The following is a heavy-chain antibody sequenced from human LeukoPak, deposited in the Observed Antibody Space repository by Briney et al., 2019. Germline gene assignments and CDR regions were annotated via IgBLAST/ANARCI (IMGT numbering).Heavy chain of an antibody. CDR3: ARGVTYDYVWGSYRLPYFDL. V-gene: IGHV4-31*03. D-gene: IGHD3-16*02. CDR1: GGSISSGGYY. J-gene: IGHJ2*01. CDR2: IYYSGST. Sequence: PSQTLSLICTVSGGSISSGGYYWSWIRQHPGKGLEWIGYIYYSGSTYYNPSLKSRVTISVDTSKNQFSLKLSSVTAADTAVYYCARGVTYDYVWGSYRLPYFDLWGRGALVTVSS.